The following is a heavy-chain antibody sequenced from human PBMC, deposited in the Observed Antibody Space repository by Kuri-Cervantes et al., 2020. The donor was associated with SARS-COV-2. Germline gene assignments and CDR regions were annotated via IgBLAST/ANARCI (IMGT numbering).Heavy chain of an antibody. Sequence: GSLRLSCVVSGGAINTYNWWTWVRQPPGKGLQWIGEIFHDGSTKFNPSLSLRGRVTMSLDKSKNQFSLNLTSVTAADTAVYYCARESTYTFDILGQGTLVTVSS. V-gene: IGHV4-4*02. CDR2: IFHDGST. D-gene: IGHD2-2*02. J-gene: IGHJ3*02. CDR3: ARESTYTFDI. CDR1: GGAINTYNW.